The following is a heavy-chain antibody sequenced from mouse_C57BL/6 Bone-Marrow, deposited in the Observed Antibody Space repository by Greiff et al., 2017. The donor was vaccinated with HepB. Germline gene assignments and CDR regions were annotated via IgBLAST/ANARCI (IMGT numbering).Heavy chain of an antibody. Sequence: EVKVEESGGGLVKPGGSLKLSCAASGFTFSSYAMSWVRQTPEKRLEWVATISDGGSYTYYPDNVKGRFTISRDNAKNNLYLQMSHLKSEDTAMYYCARDPDYWGQGTTLTVSS. CDR1: GFTFSSYA. V-gene: IGHV5-4*03. CDR3: ARDPDY. J-gene: IGHJ2*01. CDR2: ISDGGSYT.